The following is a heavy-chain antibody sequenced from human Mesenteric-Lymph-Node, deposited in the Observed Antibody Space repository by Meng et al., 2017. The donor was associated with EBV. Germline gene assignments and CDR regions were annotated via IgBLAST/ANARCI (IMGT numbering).Heavy chain of an antibody. CDR1: GGSISSSSYY. D-gene: IGHD1-14*01. Sequence: QLQLQKSGPGLVKPSETLSLTCTVSGGSISSSSYYWGWIRQPPGKGLEWIGSIYYSGSTYYNPSLKSRVTISVDTSKNQFSLKLSSVTAADTAVYYCARHVDPGETDYWGQGTLVTVSS. J-gene: IGHJ4*02. CDR2: IYYSGST. CDR3: ARHVDPGETDY. V-gene: IGHV4-39*01.